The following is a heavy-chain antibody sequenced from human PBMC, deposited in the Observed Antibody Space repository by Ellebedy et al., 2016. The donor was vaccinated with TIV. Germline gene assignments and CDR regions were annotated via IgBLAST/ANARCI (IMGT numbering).Heavy chain of an antibody. J-gene: IGHJ2*01. CDR3: ARQMFYYGSGSYKPSYWYFDL. CDR1: GGSISSYY. Sequence: MPSETLSLTCTASGGSISSYYWSWIRQPPGKGLEGIGYIFYSGSSNYNPSLKSRVTMSIDTSTNQFALQLTSVTAAYTAVYYCARQMFYYGSGSYKPSYWYFDLWGRGTLVTVSS. CDR2: IFYSGSS. V-gene: IGHV4-59*08. D-gene: IGHD3-10*01.